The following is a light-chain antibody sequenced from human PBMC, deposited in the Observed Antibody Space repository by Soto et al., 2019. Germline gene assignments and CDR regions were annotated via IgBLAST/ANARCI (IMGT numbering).Light chain of an antibody. J-gene: IGKJ3*01. CDR2: GAT. CDR1: QSISSNY. V-gene: IGKV3-20*01. CDR3: QQYGRSPPEFT. Sequence: EIVLMQSPGTLSLSPGERATLPCRASQSISSNYLAWYQQKPGQAPRLLIYGATFRASGIPDRFSGSGSGTDFTLTISRLEPEDFAVYYCQQYGRSPPEFTFGPGTKVDIK.